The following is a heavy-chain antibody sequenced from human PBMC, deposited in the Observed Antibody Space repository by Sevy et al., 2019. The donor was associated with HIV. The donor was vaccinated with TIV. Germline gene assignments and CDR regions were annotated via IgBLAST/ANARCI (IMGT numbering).Heavy chain of an antibody. Sequence: SETLSLTCTVSGDSISNSRYYWGWIRQPPGKGLEWIGSVYYSGTTYYNPSLKSRVNLSIDTSKNQFLLKVNSVTATDTAVYYCANQPLTLISPPDSWGQGTLVTVSS. D-gene: IGHD2-2*01. CDR2: VYYSGTT. J-gene: IGHJ4*02. CDR1: GDSISNSRYY. V-gene: IGHV4-39*01. CDR3: ANQPLTLISPPDS.